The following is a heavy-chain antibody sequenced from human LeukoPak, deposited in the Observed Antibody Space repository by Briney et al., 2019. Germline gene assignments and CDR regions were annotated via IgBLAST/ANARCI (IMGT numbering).Heavy chain of an antibody. V-gene: IGHV3-23*01. J-gene: IGHJ4*02. Sequence: GGSLRLSCAASAFTFSSYAMRWVRQAPGKGPEWVSAISGSGTTTYYADSVKGRFTISRDNSKNTLYLQMNSLRAEDTAVYYCAKASSGWSQYDYWGQGTLVPVSS. CDR1: AFTFSSYA. D-gene: IGHD6-19*01. CDR3: AKASSGWSQYDY. CDR2: ISGSGTTT.